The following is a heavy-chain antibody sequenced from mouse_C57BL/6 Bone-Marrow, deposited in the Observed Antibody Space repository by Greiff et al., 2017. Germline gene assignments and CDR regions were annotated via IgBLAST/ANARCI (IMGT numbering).Heavy chain of an antibody. D-gene: IGHD2-3*01. V-gene: IGHV1-69*01. CDR1: GYTFTSYW. CDR3: ARGEGYDGYPGDYFDY. CDR2: IDPSDSYT. J-gene: IGHJ2*01. Sequence: VQLQQSGAELVMPGASVKLSCKASGYTFTSYWMHWVKQRPGQGLEWIGEIDPSDSYTNYNQKFKGKSTLTVDKSSSTAYMQLSSLTSEDSAVYYCARGEGYDGYPGDYFDYWGQGTTLTVSS.